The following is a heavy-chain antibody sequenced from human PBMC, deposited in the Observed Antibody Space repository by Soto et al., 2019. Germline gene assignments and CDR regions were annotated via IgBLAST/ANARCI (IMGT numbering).Heavy chain of an antibody. CDR1: GYTFTSYD. J-gene: IGHJ6*03. CDR2: MNPNSGNT. D-gene: IGHD2-15*01. V-gene: IGHV1-8*01. Sequence: ASVKVSCKASGYTFTSYDINWVRQATGQGLEWMGWMNPNSGNTGYAQKFQGRVTMTRNTSISTAYMELSSLRSEDTAVYYCARTRGYCSGGSCYPYYYYYMDVWGKGTTVTVSS. CDR3: ARTRGYCSGGSCYPYYYYYMDV.